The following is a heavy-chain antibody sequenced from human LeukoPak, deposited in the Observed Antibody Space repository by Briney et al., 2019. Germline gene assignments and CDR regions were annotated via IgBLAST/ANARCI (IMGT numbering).Heavy chain of an antibody. CDR2: ISGSGGST. J-gene: IGHJ6*03. D-gene: IGHD5-18*01. V-gene: IGHV3-23*01. Sequence: PGGSLRLSCAPSGFTFSRSAMSWVRQAPGKGLEWVSAISGSGGSTYYPDSVKGRFTISRYNSKNTLYLQMNSLRAEDTAVYYCAKSPGVMDTRYYYYYMYVWGKGTPVTVSS. CDR1: GFTFSRSA. CDR3: AKSPGVMDTRYYYYYMYV.